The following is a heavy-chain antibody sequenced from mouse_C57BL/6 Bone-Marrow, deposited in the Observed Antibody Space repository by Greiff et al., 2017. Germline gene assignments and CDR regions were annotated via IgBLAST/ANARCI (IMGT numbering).Heavy chain of an antibody. D-gene: IGHD1-1*01. CDR2: ISNLAYSI. CDR3: ARSPYYYGSSYVGNWYFDV. V-gene: IGHV5-15*01. CDR1: GFTFSDYG. Sequence: EVQRVESGGGLVQPGGSLKLSCAASGFTFSDYGMAWVRQAPRKGPEWVAFISNLAYSIYYADTVTGRFTISRGNAKNTLYLEMSSLRSEDTAMYYCARSPYYYGSSYVGNWYFDVWGTGTTVTVSS. J-gene: IGHJ1*03.